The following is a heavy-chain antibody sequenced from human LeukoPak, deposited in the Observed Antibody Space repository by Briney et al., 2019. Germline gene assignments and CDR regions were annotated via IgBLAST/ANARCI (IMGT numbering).Heavy chain of an antibody. Sequence: GGSLRLSCAASGFTFSSYEMNWVRQAPGKGLEWISHISSSGRTMYYADSVKGRFTISRDNSKNSLYLQMNSLRTEDTALYYCAKDIGSGYPGLYYFDYWGQGTLVTVSS. CDR2: ISSSGRTM. D-gene: IGHD3-22*01. V-gene: IGHV3-48*03. CDR1: GFTFSSYE. CDR3: AKDIGSGYPGLYYFDY. J-gene: IGHJ4*02.